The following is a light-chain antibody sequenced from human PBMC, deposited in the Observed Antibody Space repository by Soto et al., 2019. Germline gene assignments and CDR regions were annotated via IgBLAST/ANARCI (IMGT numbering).Light chain of an antibody. CDR2: SNN. J-gene: IGLJ2*01. CDR1: SSNIGSNT. CDR3: AAWDDSLNGHVV. Sequence: QSVLTQPPSASGTPGQRVTISCSGSSSNIGSNTVNWYQQLPGTAPKLLIYSNNQRPSGVPDRFSGSKSGTSASLAISGLQSEDYADYYCAAWDDSLNGHVVFGGGAKVTV. V-gene: IGLV1-44*01.